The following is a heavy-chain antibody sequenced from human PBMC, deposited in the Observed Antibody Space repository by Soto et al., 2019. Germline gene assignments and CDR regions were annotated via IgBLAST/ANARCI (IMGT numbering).Heavy chain of an antibody. CDR2: ISWNSGSI. CDR1: GFTFDDYA. D-gene: IGHD6-19*01. Sequence: GGSLRLSCAASGFTFDDYAMHWVRQAPGKGLEWVSGISWNSGSIGYADSVKGRFTISRDNAKNSLYLQMNSLRAEDTALYYCAKGRGAVAGTMGAIDYWGQGTLVTVSS. J-gene: IGHJ4*02. CDR3: AKGRGAVAGTMGAIDY. V-gene: IGHV3-9*01.